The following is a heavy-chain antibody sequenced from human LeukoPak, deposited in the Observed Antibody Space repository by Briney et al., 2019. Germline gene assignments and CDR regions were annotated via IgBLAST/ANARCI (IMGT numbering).Heavy chain of an antibody. CDR2: ISGSGGST. Sequence: GGSLRLSCAASGFTFSSYAMSWVRQAPGKGLEWVSAISGSGGSTYYADSVKGRFTISRDNSKNTLYLQMNSLRAEDRAVYYCAKGAGPYCGTTSCYNDYWGQGTLVTVSS. CDR3: AKGAGPYCGTTSCYNDY. V-gene: IGHV3-23*01. J-gene: IGHJ4*02. D-gene: IGHD2-2*01. CDR1: GFTFSSYA.